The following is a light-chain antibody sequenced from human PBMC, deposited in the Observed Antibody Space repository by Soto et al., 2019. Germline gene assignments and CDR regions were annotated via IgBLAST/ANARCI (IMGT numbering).Light chain of an antibody. V-gene: IGKV1-27*01. CDR2: GAS. J-gene: IGKJ1*01. Sequence: DIQMTQSPSSLSASVGDRVTITCRASQGIGDFLAWYQQKPGKVPKLLIYGASTLQSGVPSRFSGSGYGTDFTLTISTLQPEDFASYYCQKYNSAPWTFGQGTKVEIK. CDR3: QKYNSAPWT. CDR1: QGIGDF.